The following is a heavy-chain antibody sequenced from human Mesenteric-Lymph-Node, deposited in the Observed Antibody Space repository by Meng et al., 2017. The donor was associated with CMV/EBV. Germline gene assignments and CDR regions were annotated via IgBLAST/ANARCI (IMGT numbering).Heavy chain of an antibody. V-gene: IGHV3-30*09. CDR2: ISYEGSNK. CDR3: ARGLDYYYETTGYSDFEY. D-gene: IGHD3-22*01. Sequence: GGSLRLSCGTSGFSFNRNGMHWVRQVPGKGLEWVAVISYEGSNKYYADSVKGRFDISRDNSRNTVYLQMNSLRTEDTAVYYCARGLDYYYETTGYSDFEYRGQGTLVTVSS. J-gene: IGHJ4*02. CDR1: GFSFNRNG.